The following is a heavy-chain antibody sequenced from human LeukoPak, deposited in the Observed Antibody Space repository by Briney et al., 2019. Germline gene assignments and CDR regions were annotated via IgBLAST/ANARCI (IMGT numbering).Heavy chain of an antibody. Sequence: SETLSLTCTVSGGSISSYYWSWIRQPPGKGLEWIGYIYYSGSTNYNPSLKSRVTISVDTSKNQFSLKLSSVTAADTAVYYCGRGPEGHCGGGSCYYYGRDVWGKGPGVTVSS. CDR1: GGSISSYY. J-gene: IGHJ6*04. D-gene: IGHD2-15*01. V-gene: IGHV4-59*01. CDR2: IYYSGST. CDR3: GRGPEGHCGGGSCYYYGRDV.